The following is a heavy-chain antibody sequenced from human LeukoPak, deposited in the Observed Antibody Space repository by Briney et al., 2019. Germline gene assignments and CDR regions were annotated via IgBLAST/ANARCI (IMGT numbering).Heavy chain of an antibody. CDR2: IWSDGSNK. CDR1: GFIFSSYA. J-gene: IGHJ5*02. CDR3: ARGIAAAGNPNWFDP. D-gene: IGHD6-13*01. V-gene: IGHV3-33*01. Sequence: PGGSLRLSCAASGFIFSSYAMHWVRQAPGTGLEWVAVIWSDGSNKYYADSVKGRFTISRGNSKNTLYLQMNSLRAEDTAVYYCARGIAAAGNPNWFDPWGQGTLVTVSS.